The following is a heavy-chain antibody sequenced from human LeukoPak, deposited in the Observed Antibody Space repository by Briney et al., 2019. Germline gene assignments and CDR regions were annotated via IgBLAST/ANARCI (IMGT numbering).Heavy chain of an antibody. CDR1: AYTFSTYG. D-gene: IGHD3-16*01. CDR3: ATTRGSHVLTPYFDY. J-gene: IGHJ4*02. Sequence: SVKLSSKASAYTFSTYGVSWVRQAHGQGLEWMGWISAYNSYTRYVEKFQGRVTMTIDTSTNTADMELRSLRSDDTAVYYCATTRGSHVLTPYFDYWGQGTLVTVSS. V-gene: IGHV1-18*01. CDR2: ISAYNSYT.